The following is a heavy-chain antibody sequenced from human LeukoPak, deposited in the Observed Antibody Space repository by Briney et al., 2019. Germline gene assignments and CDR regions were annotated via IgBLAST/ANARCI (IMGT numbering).Heavy chain of an antibody. J-gene: IGHJ4*02. CDR1: GYTFTSYD. V-gene: IGHV1-18*01. Sequence: ASVKVSCKASGYTFTSYDINWVRQATGQGLEWMGWISAYNGNTNYAQKLQGRVTMTTDTSTSTAYMELRSLRSDDTAVYYCARSLYYYDSSGYYYGASYYFDYWGQGTLVTVSS. D-gene: IGHD3-22*01. CDR3: ARSLYYYDSSGYYYGASYYFDY. CDR2: ISAYNGNT.